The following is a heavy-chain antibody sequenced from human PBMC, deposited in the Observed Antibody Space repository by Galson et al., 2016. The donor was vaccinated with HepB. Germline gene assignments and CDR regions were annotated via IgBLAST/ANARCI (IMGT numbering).Heavy chain of an antibody. J-gene: IGHJ1*01. Sequence: SETLSLTCTVSGGSISGSTYYWGWIRQPPGKGLEWIGEINHGGSTNYNPSLKSRLTVSVDTSKNQFSLKLTSVTAADTAVYYCARGHPRNSCGTRGCYSVPFFQHWGQGTLVTVSS. CDR1: GGSISGSTYY. D-gene: IGHD2-2*02. V-gene: IGHV4-39*07. CDR2: INHGGST. CDR3: ARGHPRNSCGTRGCYSVPFFQH.